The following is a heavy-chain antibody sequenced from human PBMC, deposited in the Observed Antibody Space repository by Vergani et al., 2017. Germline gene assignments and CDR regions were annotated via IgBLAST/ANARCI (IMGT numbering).Heavy chain of an antibody. CDR1: GGSFTSYN. Sequence: QVQLQQWGGGLLKPSETLSLTCVVNGGSFTSYNWTWIRQSPGEGLEWVGDIDHTGRPDYNPSPKSRLTMSVDKSRNQFFQTVNSVTATDTAIYFCAGVDTETNGRLYYYYYMDVWGQGTAVTVS. J-gene: IGHJ6*03. D-gene: IGHD5-18*01. CDR3: AGVDTETNGRLYYYYYMDV. V-gene: IGHV4-34*01. CDR2: IDHTGRP.